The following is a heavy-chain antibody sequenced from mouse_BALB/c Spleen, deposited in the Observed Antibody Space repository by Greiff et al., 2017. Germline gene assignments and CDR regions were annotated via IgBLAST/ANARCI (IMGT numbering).Heavy chain of an antibody. CDR3: TRSFYGYYHYFDY. CDR2: IYPGSGST. J-gene: IGHJ2*01. V-gene: IGHV1S22*01. CDR1: GYTFTSYW. Sequence: LQQPGSELVRPGASVKLSCKASGYTFTSYWMHWVKQRPGQGLEWIGNIYPGSGSTNYDEKFKSKATLTVDTSSSTAYMQLSSLTSEDSAVYYCTRSFYGYYHYFDYWGQGTTLTVSS. D-gene: IGHD2-10*01.